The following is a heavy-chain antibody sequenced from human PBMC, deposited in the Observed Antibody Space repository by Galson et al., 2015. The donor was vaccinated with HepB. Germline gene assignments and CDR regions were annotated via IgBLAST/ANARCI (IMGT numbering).Heavy chain of an antibody. V-gene: IGHV3-73*01. CDR2: IRNRANNYAT. CDR1: GFTFSGSG. Sequence: SLRLSCAASGFTFSGSGIHWVRLASGKGLEWVGRIRNRANNYATAYAASVRGRFTVSRDDSKNTAYLQMNSLKTEDTAVYYCTRPGYGSSWFLDYSHGMDIWSQGTTVIVS. CDR3: TRPGYGSSWFLDYSHGMDI. J-gene: IGHJ6*02. D-gene: IGHD6-13*01.